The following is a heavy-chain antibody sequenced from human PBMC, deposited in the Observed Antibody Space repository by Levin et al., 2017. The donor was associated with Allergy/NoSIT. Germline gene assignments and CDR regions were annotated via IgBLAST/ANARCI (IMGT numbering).Heavy chain of an antibody. V-gene: IGHV1-69*04. CDR3: ARPMYYDILTGYPYYFDY. J-gene: IGHJ4*02. Sequence: GASVKVSCKASGGTFSSYAISWVRQAPGQGLEWMGRIIPILGIANYAQKFQGRVTITADKSTSTAYMELSSLRSEDTAVYYCARPMYYDILTGYPYYFDYWGQGTLVTVSS. CDR1: GGTFSSYA. CDR2: IIPILGIA. D-gene: IGHD3-9*01.